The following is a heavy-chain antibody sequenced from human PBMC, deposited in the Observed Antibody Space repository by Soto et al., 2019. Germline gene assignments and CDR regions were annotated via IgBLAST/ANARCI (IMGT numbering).Heavy chain of an antibody. CDR2: IYYSGST. CDR3: ARDTAMASFDY. D-gene: IGHD5-18*01. Sequence: QVQLQESGPGLVKPSETLSLTCTVSGGSVSSGSYYWSWIRQPPGKGLEWIGYIYYSGSTNYNPSLTSRVTISVDTSKNQFSLKLSSVTAADTAVYYCARDTAMASFDYWGQGTLVTVSS. J-gene: IGHJ4*02. V-gene: IGHV4-61*01. CDR1: GGSVSSGSYY.